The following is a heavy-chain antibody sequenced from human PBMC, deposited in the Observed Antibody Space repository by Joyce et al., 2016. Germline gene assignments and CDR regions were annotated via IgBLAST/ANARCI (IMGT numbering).Heavy chain of an antibody. Sequence: EVQLLESGGGLVQPGGSLRLSCAASAFAFSTYAMTWVRRAPGRGLEWVSGISSGGSTYYADSVRGLFIISRDNSKNTLFLQMTSLRAEDTAIYYCAKRPKHYYYYLDVWGKGTPVTVSS. J-gene: IGHJ6*03. CDR3: AKRPKHYYYYLDV. CDR1: AFAFSTYA. CDR2: ISSGGST. V-gene: IGHV3-23*01.